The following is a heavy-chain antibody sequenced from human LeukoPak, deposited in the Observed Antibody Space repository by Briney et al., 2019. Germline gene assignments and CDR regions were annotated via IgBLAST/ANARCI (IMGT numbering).Heavy chain of an antibody. CDR3: ARDLTNYDFWSGYRSGMDV. CDR1: GYTFTSYG. CDR2: ISAYNGNT. J-gene: IGHJ6*02. V-gene: IGHV1-18*01. Sequence: ASVKVSCKASGYTFTSYGISWVRQAPGQGLEWMGWISAYNGNTNYAQKLQGRVTMTTDTSTSTAYMELRSLRSDDTAVYYCARDLTNYDFWSGYRSGMDVWGQGTTVTVSS. D-gene: IGHD3-3*01.